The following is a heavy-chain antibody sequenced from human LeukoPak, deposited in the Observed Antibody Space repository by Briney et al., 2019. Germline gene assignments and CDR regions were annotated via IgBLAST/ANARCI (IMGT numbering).Heavy chain of an antibody. CDR1: GFTFDDYA. CDR2: ISWNSGSI. D-gene: IGHD3-10*01. V-gene: IGHV3-9*01. J-gene: IGHJ3*02. Sequence: GGSLRLSCAASGFTFDDYAMHWVRQAPGKGLEWVSGISWNSGSIGYADSVKGRFTISRDNAKNSLYLQMNSLRAEDTALYYCAKATERITMVRGAPDDAFDIWGQGIMVTVSS. CDR3: AKATERITMVRGAPDDAFDI.